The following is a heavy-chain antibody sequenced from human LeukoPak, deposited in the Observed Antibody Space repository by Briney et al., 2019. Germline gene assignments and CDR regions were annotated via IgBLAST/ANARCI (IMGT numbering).Heavy chain of an antibody. CDR3: AKVYCSGGSCYPDY. Sequence: GGSLRLSCAASGFTFSSYGMHWVRQAPGKGLEWVAVISYDGSNKHYADSVKGRFTISRDNSKNTLYLQMNSLRAEDTAVYYCAKVYCSGGSCYPDYWGQGTLVTVSS. J-gene: IGHJ4*02. V-gene: IGHV3-30*18. D-gene: IGHD2-15*01. CDR1: GFTFSSYG. CDR2: ISYDGSNK.